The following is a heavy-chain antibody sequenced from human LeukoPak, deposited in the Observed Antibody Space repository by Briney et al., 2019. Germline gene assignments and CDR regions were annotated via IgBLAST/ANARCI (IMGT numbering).Heavy chain of an antibody. D-gene: IGHD5-18*01. V-gene: IGHV1-18*04. Sequence: ASVKVSCKASGYTLTSYGISWVRQAPGQGLEWMGWISAYNGNTNHAQKLQGRVTMTTDTSTSTAYMELRSLRSDDTAVYYCARAGGYSYQLTEGGDAFDIWGQGTMVTVSS. CDR1: GYTLTSYG. J-gene: IGHJ3*02. CDR2: ISAYNGNT. CDR3: ARAGGYSYQLTEGGDAFDI.